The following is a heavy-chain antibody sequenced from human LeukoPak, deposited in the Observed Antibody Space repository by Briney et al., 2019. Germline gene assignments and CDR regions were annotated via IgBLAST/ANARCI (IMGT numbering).Heavy chain of an antibody. CDR2: VSFGSSYI. D-gene: IGHD6-13*01. V-gene: IGHV3-21*01. CDR1: GFTFRDYT. J-gene: IGHJ4*02. Sequence: GGSLRLSCAASGFTFRDYTMNWVRQSPGKGLQWVSYVSFGSSYISYADSLKGRFTISRDDAKSSVYLEMTSLRAEDTAVYYCASHPTAGNCWGQGTLVTVSS. CDR3: ASHPTAGNC.